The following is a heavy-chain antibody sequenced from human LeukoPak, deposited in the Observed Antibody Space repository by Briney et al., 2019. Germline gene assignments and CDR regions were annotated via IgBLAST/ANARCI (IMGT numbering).Heavy chain of an antibody. CDR3: ARGIVVVPAGGWFDP. J-gene: IGHJ5*02. CDR2: INPISGGT. D-gene: IGHD2-2*01. CDR1: GYTFTGYY. V-gene: IGHV1-2*02. Sequence: ASVKVSCKASGYTFTGYYMHWVRQAPGQGLEWMGWINPISGGTNYAQKFQGRVTMTRDTSISTAYMELSRLRSDDTAVYYCARGIVVVPAGGWFDPWGQGTLVTVSS.